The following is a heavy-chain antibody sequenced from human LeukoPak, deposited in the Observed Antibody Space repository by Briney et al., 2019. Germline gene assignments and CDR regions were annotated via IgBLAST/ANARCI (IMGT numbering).Heavy chain of an antibody. CDR2: ITSSTYI. J-gene: IGHJ4*02. V-gene: IGHV3-21*06. CDR3: AKAGYCSSGTCYYPDY. CDR1: GFTFSNHD. D-gene: IGHD2-15*01. Sequence: GGSLRLSCVASGFTFSNHDMSWVRQAPGKGLEWVSSITSSTYIYYADSVKGRFTISRDNAKNSLYLQMNSLRAEDTAVYYCAKAGYCSSGTCYYPDYWGQGTLVTVSS.